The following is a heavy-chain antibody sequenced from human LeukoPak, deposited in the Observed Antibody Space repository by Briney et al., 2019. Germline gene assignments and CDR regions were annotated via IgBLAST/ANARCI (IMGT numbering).Heavy chain of an antibody. V-gene: IGHV4-59*08. D-gene: IGHD2-8*02. Sequence: SETLSLTCTVSGGSISTYYWGWIRQPPGEGLEWIAYVSDIGSINYNPSLKSRVTISLDTSKNQLSLKLSSVTAADTAVYYCAGHHTRNTVDFWGQGTLVTVSS. CDR1: GGSISTYY. CDR2: VSDIGSI. J-gene: IGHJ4*02. CDR3: AGHHTRNTVDF.